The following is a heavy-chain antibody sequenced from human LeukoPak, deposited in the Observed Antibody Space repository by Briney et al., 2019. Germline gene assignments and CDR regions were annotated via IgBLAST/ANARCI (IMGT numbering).Heavy chain of an antibody. CDR1: GGSFSGYY. V-gene: IGHV4-34*01. CDR2: INHSGRT. D-gene: IGHD2-2*01. CDR3: ARGQLPKPSFDY. J-gene: IGHJ4*02. Sequence: KPSETLSLTCAVYGGSFSGYYWSWIRQPPGKGLEWIGEINHSGRTNYNPSLKSRVTISVDTSKSQFSLKLSSVTAADTAVYYCARGQLPKPSFDYWGQGTLVTVSS.